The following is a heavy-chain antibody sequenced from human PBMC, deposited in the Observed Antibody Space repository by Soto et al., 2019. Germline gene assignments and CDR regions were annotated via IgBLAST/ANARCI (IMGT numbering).Heavy chain of an antibody. D-gene: IGHD3-22*01. CDR2: FDPEDGET. V-gene: IGHV1-24*01. CDR1: GYTLTELP. Sequence: ASVKVSCKVSGYTLTELPMHWVRQAPGKGLEWMGGFDPEDGETIYAQKFQGRVTMTEDTSTDTAYMELSSLRSEDTAVYYCATVSRITMIVVVIPGGAFDIWGQGTMVTV. J-gene: IGHJ3*02. CDR3: ATVSRITMIVVVIPGGAFDI.